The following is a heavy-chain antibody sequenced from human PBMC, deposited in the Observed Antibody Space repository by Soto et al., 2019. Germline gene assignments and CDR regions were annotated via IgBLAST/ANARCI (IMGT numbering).Heavy chain of an antibody. V-gene: IGHV1-69*13. D-gene: IGHD1-26*01. J-gene: IGHJ6*02. CDR2: IIPIFGTA. CDR1: GGTFSSHA. Sequence: SVKVSCKASGGTFSSHAISWVRQAPGQGLEWMGGIIPIFGTANYAQKFQGRVTITADESTSTAYMELSSLRSEDTAVYYCARPRMVGAMNYYYYGMDVWGQGTTVTVSS. CDR3: ARPRMVGAMNYYYYGMDV.